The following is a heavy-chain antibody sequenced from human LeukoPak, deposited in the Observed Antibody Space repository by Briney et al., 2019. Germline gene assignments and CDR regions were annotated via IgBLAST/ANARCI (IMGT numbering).Heavy chain of an antibody. D-gene: IGHD2-2*01. CDR1: GFTFSNYS. Sequence: GGSLRLSCAASGFTFSNYSMNWVRQAPGKGLEWVSTVSSSGAGTYYADSVKGRFTISRDNSKCTLSLQMSSLRAEDTAVYYCAREYCSGTSCPKPYYYYYYMDVWGKGTTVTVSS. V-gene: IGHV3-23*01. CDR2: VSSSGAGT. J-gene: IGHJ6*03. CDR3: AREYCSGTSCPKPYYYYYYMDV.